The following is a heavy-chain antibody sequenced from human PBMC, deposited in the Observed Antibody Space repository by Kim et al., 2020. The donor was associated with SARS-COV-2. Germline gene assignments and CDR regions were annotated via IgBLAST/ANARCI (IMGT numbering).Heavy chain of an antibody. CDR3: ASTFHCSSARCYSYYGVDV. J-gene: IGHJ6*02. CDR1: GYTFTSSY. D-gene: IGHD2-2*01. CDR2: LNPSGGTT. V-gene: IGHV1-46*01. Sequence: ASVKVSCKASGYTFTSSYVHWVRQAPGQGLEWMGILNPSGGTTTYAQKFQGRVTMTRDTSTSTAYMELSSLRSEDTAVYYCASTFHCSSARCYSYYGVDVWGQGTTVPVSS.